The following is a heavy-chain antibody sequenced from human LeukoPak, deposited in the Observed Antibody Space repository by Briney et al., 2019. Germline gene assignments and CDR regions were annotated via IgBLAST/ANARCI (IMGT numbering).Heavy chain of an antibody. Sequence: QAGGSLRLSCAASGFIFSNYEMNWVRQAPGKGLEWVSYISGSSSTVYYADSVKGRFTISRDNVKNSLYLHMNSLRAEDTAVYYCARSFGNWGQGTLVTVSS. CDR3: ARSFGN. CDR1: GFIFSNYE. D-gene: IGHD1-14*01. CDR2: ISGSSSTV. J-gene: IGHJ4*02. V-gene: IGHV3-48*03.